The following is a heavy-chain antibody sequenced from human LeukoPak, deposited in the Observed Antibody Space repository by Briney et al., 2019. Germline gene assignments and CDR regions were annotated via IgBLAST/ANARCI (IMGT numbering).Heavy chain of an antibody. CDR3: ARDRGEAGYMDV. D-gene: IGHD6-19*01. CDR1: GFTFSSYS. J-gene: IGHJ6*03. V-gene: IGHV3-21*01. Sequence: GGSLRLSCAASGFTFSSYSMNWVRQAPGKGLEWVSSISSSSSYIYYADSVKGRFTISRDNAKNSLYLQMNSLRAEDTAVYYCARDRGEAGYMDVWGKGTTVTVSS. CDR2: ISSSSSYI.